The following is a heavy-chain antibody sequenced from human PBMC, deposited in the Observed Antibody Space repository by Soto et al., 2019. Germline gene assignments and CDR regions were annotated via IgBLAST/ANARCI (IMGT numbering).Heavy chain of an antibody. J-gene: IGHJ6*02. Sequence: GASVKVSCKASGYTFTGYYMHWVRQAPGQGLEWMGWINPNSGGTNYAQKFQGWVTMTRDTSISTAYMELSRLRSDDTAVYYCARVGVSSYCGGDCYSSEYYYGMDVWG. CDR2: INPNSGGT. CDR3: ARVGVSSYCGGDCYSSEYYYGMDV. CDR1: GYTFTGYY. D-gene: IGHD2-21*02. V-gene: IGHV1-2*04.